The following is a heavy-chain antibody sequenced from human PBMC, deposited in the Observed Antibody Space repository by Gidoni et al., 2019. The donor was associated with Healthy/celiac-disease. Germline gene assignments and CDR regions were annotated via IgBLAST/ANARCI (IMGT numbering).Heavy chain of an antibody. V-gene: IGHV4-39*01. CDR1: GGSISNSSYY. J-gene: IGHJ5*02. Sequence: QLQLQESGPGLVKPSETLSLTCTVSGGSISNSSYYWGWIRQPPGKGLEWIGSIYYSGSTYYNPSLNSRVTISVDTSKNQFSLKLSSVTAADTAVYYCARRIGYCSSTSCAWRWFDPWGQGTLVTVSS. CDR3: ARRIGYCSSTSCAWRWFDP. D-gene: IGHD2-2*01. CDR2: IYYSGST.